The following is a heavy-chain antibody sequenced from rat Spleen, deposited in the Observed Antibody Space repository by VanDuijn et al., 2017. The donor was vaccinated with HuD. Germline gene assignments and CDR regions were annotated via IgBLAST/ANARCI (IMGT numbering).Heavy chain of an antibody. J-gene: IGHJ4*01. CDR1: GFTFSDYN. CDR2: INTDGGST. D-gene: IGHD1-1*01. Sequence: EVQLVESGGGLVQPGRSLKLSCAASGFTFSDYNMAWVRQATGKGLEWVSSINTDGGSTYYPDSVKGRFTISRDNAENTVYLQMNSLRSEDTATYYCARTPYYPGVMDAWGQGASVTVSS. V-gene: IGHV5-58*01. CDR3: ARTPYYPGVMDA.